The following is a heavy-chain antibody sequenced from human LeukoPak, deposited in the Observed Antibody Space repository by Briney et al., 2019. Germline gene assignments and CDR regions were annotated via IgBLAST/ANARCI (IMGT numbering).Heavy chain of an antibody. D-gene: IGHD1-26*01. CDR3: AKGGGSYSKKDAFDI. V-gene: IGHV3-23*01. Sequence: GGSLRLSCAASGFTFSSYAMSWVRQAPGKGLEWVSAISGSGGSTYYADSVKGRFTISRDNSKNTLYLQMTSMRAEDTAVYYCAKGGGSYSKKDAFDIWGQGTMVTVSS. J-gene: IGHJ3*02. CDR1: GFTFSSYA. CDR2: ISGSGGST.